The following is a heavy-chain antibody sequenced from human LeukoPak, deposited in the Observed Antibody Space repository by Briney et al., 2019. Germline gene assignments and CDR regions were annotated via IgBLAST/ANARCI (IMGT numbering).Heavy chain of an antibody. CDR2: SYSGGST. Sequence: GGSLRLSCAASGFSVSSNYINWVRQAPGKGLEWVSVSYSGGSTYYADSVKGRITISRDNSKNTLYLQMNSLRAEDTAVYYCAKGAFSGGSTHFDYWGQGTLVTVSS. V-gene: IGHV3-66*01. CDR1: GFSVSSNY. CDR3: AKGAFSGGSTHFDY. D-gene: IGHD6-19*01. J-gene: IGHJ4*02.